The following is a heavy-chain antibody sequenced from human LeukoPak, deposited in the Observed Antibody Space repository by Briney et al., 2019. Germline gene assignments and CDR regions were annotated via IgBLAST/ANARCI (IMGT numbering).Heavy chain of an antibody. J-gene: IGHJ4*02. V-gene: IGHV4-59*08. Sequence: PSETLSLTCTVSGGSISSYYWSWIRQPPGKGLEWIGYIYYSGSTNYNPSLKSRVTISVDTSKNQFSLKLSSVTAADTAVYYCARHDTYYYDSSGCFDYWGQGTLVTVSS. CDR2: IYYSGST. D-gene: IGHD3-22*01. CDR1: GGSISSYY. CDR3: ARHDTYYYDSSGCFDY.